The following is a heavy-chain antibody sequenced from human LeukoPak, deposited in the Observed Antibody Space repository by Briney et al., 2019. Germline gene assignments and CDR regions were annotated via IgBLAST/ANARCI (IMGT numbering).Heavy chain of an antibody. CDR1: RFSFSDSY. V-gene: IGHV3-11*05. Sequence: GGSLRLSCAASRFSFSDSYMSWIRQAPGKGLEWVSYISSSGDYTAYADSVQGRFTISRDNAKNSLYLQVNSLRADDTAVYYCARGHIAAAAYFDYWGQGTLVTVSS. CDR2: ISSSGDYT. J-gene: IGHJ4*02. CDR3: ARGHIAAAAYFDY. D-gene: IGHD6-13*01.